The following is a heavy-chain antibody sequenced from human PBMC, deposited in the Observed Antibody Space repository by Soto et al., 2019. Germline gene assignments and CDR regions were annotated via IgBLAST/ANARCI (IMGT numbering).Heavy chain of an antibody. CDR2: IIPIFGTA. CDR3: ASRIAVAGSLSDY. Sequence: ASVKVSCKASGGTFSRYAISWGRQAPGQGLEWMGGIIPIFGTANCAQKFQGRVTITADESTSTAYMELSSLRSEDTAVYYCASRIAVAGSLSDYWGQGALVTVSS. V-gene: IGHV1-69*13. CDR1: GGTFSRYA. J-gene: IGHJ4*02. D-gene: IGHD6-19*01.